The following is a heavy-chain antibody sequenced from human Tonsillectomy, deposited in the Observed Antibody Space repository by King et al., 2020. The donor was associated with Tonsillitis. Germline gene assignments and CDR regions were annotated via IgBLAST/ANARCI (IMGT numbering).Heavy chain of an antibody. J-gene: IGHJ6*03. CDR2: ISSSGSTI. CDR3: ARHWGDGYKYVTYYDYMDV. Sequence: VQLVESGGGLVKPGVSLRLSCAASGFTFSDYYMSWIRQAPGRGLEWVSYISSSGSTIYYADSVKGRFTISRDNAKNSLYLQMNSLRAEDTAVYYCARHWGDGYKYVTYYDYMDVWGKGTTVTVSS. V-gene: IGHV3-11*01. CDR1: GFTFSDYY. D-gene: IGHD5-24*01.